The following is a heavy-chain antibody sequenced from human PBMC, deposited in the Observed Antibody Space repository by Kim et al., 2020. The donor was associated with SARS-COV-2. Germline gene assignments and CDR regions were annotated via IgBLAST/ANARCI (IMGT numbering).Heavy chain of an antibody. CDR1: GGSISSYY. CDR3: ARSPLGYCSSTSCGLVGVYYYYMDV. J-gene: IGHJ6*03. V-gene: IGHV4-59*08. D-gene: IGHD2-2*01. Sequence: SETLSLTCTVSGGSISSYYWSWIRQPPGKGLEWIGYIYYSGSTNYNPSLKSRVTISVDTSKNQFSLKLSSVTAADTAVYYCARSPLGYCSSTSCGLVGVYYYYMDVWGKGTTVTVSS. CDR2: IYYSGST.